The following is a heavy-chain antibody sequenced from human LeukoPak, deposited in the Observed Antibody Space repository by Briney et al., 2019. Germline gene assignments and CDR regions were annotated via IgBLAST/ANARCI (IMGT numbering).Heavy chain of an antibody. CDR1: GFTFSSYA. CDR3: AKAQGPVLEHYYGMDV. D-gene: IGHD1-1*01. J-gene: IGHJ6*02. Sequence: GGSLRLSCAASGFTFSSYAMSWVRQAPGKGLEWVSAISGSGGSTYYADSVKGRFTISRDNSKNTLYLQMNSLRAEDTAVCYCAKAQGPVLEHYYGMDVWGQGTTVTVSS. V-gene: IGHV3-23*01. CDR2: ISGSGGST.